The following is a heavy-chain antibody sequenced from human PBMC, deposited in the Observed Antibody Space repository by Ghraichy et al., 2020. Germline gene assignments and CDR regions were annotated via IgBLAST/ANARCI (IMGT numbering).Heavy chain of an antibody. Sequence: GGSLRLSCAGSGSSFNDYIINWVRPAPGKGLEWVSSISSSGDFRYYAASGKGRFTISRDYAKNSVSLEMDSLRVEDTALYYCARVVGIAPAGPLDFWGQGNLVTVDS. CDR3: ARVVGIAPAGPLDF. V-gene: IGHV3-21*01. D-gene: IGHD2-21*01. J-gene: IGHJ4*02. CDR1: GSSFNDYI. CDR2: ISSSGDFR.